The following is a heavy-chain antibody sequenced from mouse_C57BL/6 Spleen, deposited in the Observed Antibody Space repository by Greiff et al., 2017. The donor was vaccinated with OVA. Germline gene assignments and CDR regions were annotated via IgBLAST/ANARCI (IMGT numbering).Heavy chain of an antibody. CDR2: IHPYDSDT. Sequence: VQLQQPGAELVKPGASVKVSCKASGYTFTSYWMHWVKQSPGQGLEWIGWIHPYDSDTNYNQKFKGKATLTVDKSSSTAYMQLSSLTSEDAAVYYYSIVNYYYGNNYAMDYWGQGTSVTVSS. D-gene: IGHD1-1*01. CDR1: GYTFTSYW. J-gene: IGHJ4*01. V-gene: IGHV1-74*01. CDR3: SIVNYYYGNNYAMDY.